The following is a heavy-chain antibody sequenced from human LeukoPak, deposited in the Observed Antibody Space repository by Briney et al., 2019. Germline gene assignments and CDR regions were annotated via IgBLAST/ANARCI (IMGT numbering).Heavy chain of an antibody. CDR1: GFTFSTYS. D-gene: IGHD3-16*01. CDR3: ARDLVSYYNYYMDV. Sequence: GGSLRLSCAASGFTFSTYSMNWVRQAPGKGLEWVSYISSRGSRIYYGDSVKGRFTISRDNAKNSLYLQMNSLRVEDTAVYYCARDLVSYYNYYMDVWGKGTTVTVPS. J-gene: IGHJ6*03. CDR2: ISSRGSRI. V-gene: IGHV3-48*01.